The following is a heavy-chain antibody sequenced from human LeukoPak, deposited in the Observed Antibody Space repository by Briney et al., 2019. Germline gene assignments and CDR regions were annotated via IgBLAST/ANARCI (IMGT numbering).Heavy chain of an antibody. CDR2: INPNSGDT. D-gene: IGHD2-15*01. CDR3: ARYGQPGVVDTFDV. CDR1: GYTFTGYY. J-gene: IGHJ3*01. V-gene: IGHV1-2*02. Sequence: ASVKVSCKASGYTFTGYYVHWVRQAPGQGREWMGWINPNSGDTHYAQNFQGRVTMTRDTSISTAYLELRGLTPDDTAVYYCARYGQPGVVDTFDVWGQGTLVTVSS.